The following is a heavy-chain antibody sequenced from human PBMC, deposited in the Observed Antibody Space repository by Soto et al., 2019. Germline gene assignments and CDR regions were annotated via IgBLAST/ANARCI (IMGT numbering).Heavy chain of an antibody. CDR1: AASFIGSY. CDR3: ASGHGSSWTYYYYGMDV. D-gene: IGHD6-13*01. V-gene: IGHV4-59*01. Sequence: PSGTLSLTCAVSAASFIGSYWSWIRGPPGKGLEWIGYIYYSGSTNYNPSLKSRVTISVDTSKNQFSLKLSSVTAADTAVYYCASGHGSSWTYYYYGMDVWGQGTTVTVSS. CDR2: IYYSGST. J-gene: IGHJ6*02.